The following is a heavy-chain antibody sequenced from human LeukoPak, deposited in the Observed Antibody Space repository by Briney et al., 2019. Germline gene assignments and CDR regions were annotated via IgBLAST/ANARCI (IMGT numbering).Heavy chain of an antibody. Sequence: SVKVSCKASGGTFSSYAISWVRQAPGQGLEWMGGIIPIFGTANYAQKFQGRVTFTADESTSTAYMELSSLRSEDTAVYYCARDLRPHCSGGSCYTLDYWGQGTLVTVSS. V-gene: IGHV1-69*01. CDR3: ARDLRPHCSGGSCYTLDY. D-gene: IGHD2-15*01. J-gene: IGHJ4*02. CDR1: GGTFSSYA. CDR2: IIPIFGTA.